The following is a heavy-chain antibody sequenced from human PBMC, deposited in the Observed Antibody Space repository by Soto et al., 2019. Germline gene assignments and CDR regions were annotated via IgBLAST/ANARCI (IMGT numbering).Heavy chain of an antibody. D-gene: IGHD3-10*01. CDR3: ARHRGPTGPNY. J-gene: IGHJ4*02. CDR2: VYYSGST. Sequence: PSETLSLTCTVSGDSISSSNYHWGWIRQPPGKGLEWIGSVYYSGSTYYNPSLKSRVTISIDASKNQFSLNLNSVTATDTAVYYCARHRGPTGPNYWGQGTLVTSPQ. CDR1: GDSISSSNYH. V-gene: IGHV4-39*01.